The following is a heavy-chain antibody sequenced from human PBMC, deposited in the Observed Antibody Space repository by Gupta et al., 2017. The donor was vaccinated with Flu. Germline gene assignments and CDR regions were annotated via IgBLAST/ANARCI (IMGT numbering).Heavy chain of an antibody. CDR2: IRSEGTT. CDR3: ARRTTGWGFDY. V-gene: IGHV4-39*01. Sequence: QLQLQESGPGLVKPSATRSLTCTVSGGSISSSSSNWGWIRQPPGKGLEWIGSIRSEGTTYCDLSLKSRVTIAADTSKNQFSLKVNSVTAADTAGYYCARRTTGWGFDYWGQGTLVTVSS. D-gene: IGHD3-16*01. J-gene: IGHJ4*02. CDR1: GGSISSSSSN.